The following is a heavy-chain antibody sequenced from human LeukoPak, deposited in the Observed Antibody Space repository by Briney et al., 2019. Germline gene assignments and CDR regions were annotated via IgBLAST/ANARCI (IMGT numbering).Heavy chain of an antibody. CDR1: GFTFSSYS. Sequence: GGSLRLSCAASGFTFSSYSMNWVRQAPGKGLEWVSSISSSSRYIYYADSVKGRFTISRDNAKNSLYLQMNSLRAEDTAVYYCARAPRGVVVKSDAFDIWGQGTMVTVSS. CDR3: ARAPRGVVVKSDAFDI. J-gene: IGHJ3*02. V-gene: IGHV3-21*04. CDR2: ISSSSRYI. D-gene: IGHD2-15*01.